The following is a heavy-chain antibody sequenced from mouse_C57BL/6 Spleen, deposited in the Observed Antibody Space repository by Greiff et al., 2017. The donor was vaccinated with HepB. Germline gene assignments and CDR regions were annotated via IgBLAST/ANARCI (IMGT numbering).Heavy chain of an antibody. J-gene: IGHJ2*01. CDR2: INPNYGTT. CDR3: ASGPNFITTVVVGGLDY. CDR1: GYSFTDYN. V-gene: IGHV1-39*01. Sequence: EVQLQESGPELVKPGASVKISCKASGYSFTDYNMNWVKQSNGKSLEWIGVINPNYGTTSYNQKFKGKATLTVDQSSSTAYMQLNSLTSEDSAVYYCASGPNFITTVVVGGLDYWGQGTTLTVSS. D-gene: IGHD1-1*01.